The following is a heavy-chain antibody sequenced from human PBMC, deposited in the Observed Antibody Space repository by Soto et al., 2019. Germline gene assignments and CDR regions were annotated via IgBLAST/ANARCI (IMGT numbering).Heavy chain of an antibody. CDR2: INTYTGMA. V-gene: IGHV1-18*01. CDR3: AKSPRGEMATD. J-gene: IGHJ4*02. Sequence: QVQLVQSGGEVKKPGASVTVSCKASGYTFINYHITWVRQAPGQGLEWMAWINTYTGMADYAQKFQGRVTMTRDTSTSTAYMELRNLGSDDTAGYFCAKSPRGEMATDWGQGTLVTVSS. D-gene: IGHD5-12*01. CDR1: GYTFINYH.